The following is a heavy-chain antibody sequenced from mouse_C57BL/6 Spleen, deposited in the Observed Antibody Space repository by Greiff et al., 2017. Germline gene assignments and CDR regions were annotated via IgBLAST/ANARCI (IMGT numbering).Heavy chain of an antibody. J-gene: IGHJ4*01. CDR3: ARWRDGNNYYAMDD. D-gene: IGHD2-1*01. V-gene: IGHV1-82*01. CDR1: GSAFSSSW. CDR2: IYPGDGDT. Sequence: VQLQQSGPELVKPGASVKISCKASGSAFSSSWMNWVKQRPGKGLEWIGRIYPGDGDTNYNGKFKGKATLTAAKSSSTAYMQLSSLTSEDSAVYFCARWRDGNNYYAMDDWGQGTSVTAAS.